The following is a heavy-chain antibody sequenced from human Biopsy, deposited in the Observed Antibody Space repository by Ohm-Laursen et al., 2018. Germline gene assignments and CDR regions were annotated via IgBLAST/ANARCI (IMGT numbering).Heavy chain of an antibody. Sequence: GTLSLTCIVSGGSISGYHWSWIRKSPGKGLEWLAYISYTGGITSNPSLNGRATMSLDTSKNQFSLRLIYVTAADTAVYFCARMPHFDYWGQGILVTVSS. CDR2: ISYTGGI. CDR3: ARMPHFDY. J-gene: IGHJ4*02. CDR1: GGSISGYH. D-gene: IGHD2-2*01. V-gene: IGHV4-59*01.